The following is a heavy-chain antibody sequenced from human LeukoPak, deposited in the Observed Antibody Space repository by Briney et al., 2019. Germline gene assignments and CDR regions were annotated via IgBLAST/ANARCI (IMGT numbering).Heavy chain of an antibody. J-gene: IGHJ3*01. Sequence: GGSLRLSCAASGFTVSTTHMSWVRQAPGKGLEWASVIYSGGDTYYSDSVKGRFTVSRDNSKNTLHLQMNSLSAEDTAVYYCARGYVRAFDFWGQGTMVTVSS. V-gene: IGHV3-53*01. CDR3: ARGYVRAFDF. CDR2: IYSGGDT. CDR1: GFTVSTTH. D-gene: IGHD2-15*01.